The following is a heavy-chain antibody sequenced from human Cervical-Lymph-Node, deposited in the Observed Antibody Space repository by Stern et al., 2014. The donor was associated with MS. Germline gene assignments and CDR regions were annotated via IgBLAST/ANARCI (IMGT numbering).Heavy chain of an antibody. J-gene: IGHJ4*02. Sequence: QVQLAQSGAEVKKPGASVKVSCKASGYTFTSYYMHWVRQAPGQGLEWMGIINPSGGSTSYAQKFKGRVTMTRDTSTSTVYMELSSLRSEDTAVYYCARDRRTNYYDSSGYPYWGQGTLVTVSS. CDR1: GYTFTSYY. D-gene: IGHD3-22*01. CDR2: INPSGGST. CDR3: ARDRRTNYYDSSGYPY. V-gene: IGHV1-46*01.